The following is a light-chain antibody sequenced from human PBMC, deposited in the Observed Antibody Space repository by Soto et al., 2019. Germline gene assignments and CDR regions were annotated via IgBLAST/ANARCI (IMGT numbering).Light chain of an antibody. CDR2: GAC. Sequence: EIVLTQSPGTLSLSPGERATLSCRASQSVSSNYLAWYQRKPGQAPRLLIYGACSRATDIPNKFSGSGSETDFTLTITRLEPEDFAVYFCQQYRAAPPSFGQGTKGAIK. CDR3: QQYRAAPPS. J-gene: IGKJ1*01. CDR1: QSVSSNY. V-gene: IGKV3-20*01.